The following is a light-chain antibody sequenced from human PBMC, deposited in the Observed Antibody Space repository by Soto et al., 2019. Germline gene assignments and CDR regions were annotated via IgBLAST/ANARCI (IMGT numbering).Light chain of an antibody. CDR1: QSVSSSY. V-gene: IGKV3-20*01. Sequence: EIVLTQSPGTLSLSPGERATLSCRASQSVSSSYLAWYQQKPGQAPRLLIYGASSRATGIPDRFSGSGSGTEFTLTISRLEPEDFAVYYCQQYGSSPWTFGQGPKVEIK. J-gene: IGKJ1*01. CDR2: GAS. CDR3: QQYGSSPWT.